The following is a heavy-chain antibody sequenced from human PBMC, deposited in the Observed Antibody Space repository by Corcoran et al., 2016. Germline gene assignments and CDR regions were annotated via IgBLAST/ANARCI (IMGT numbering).Heavy chain of an antibody. CDR3: TRQKGGGYFDL. CDR2: IRSKANSYAT. D-gene: IGHD3-16*01. CDR1: GFTFSGSA. V-gene: IGHV3-73*02. J-gene: IGHJ2*01. Sequence: EVQLVESGGGLVQPGGSLKLSCAASGFTFSGSAMHWVRQASGKGLEWVGRIRSKANSYATAYAASVKGRFTISRDDSKNTAYLQMNSLKTEDTAVYYCTRQKGGGYFDLWGRGTLVTVSS.